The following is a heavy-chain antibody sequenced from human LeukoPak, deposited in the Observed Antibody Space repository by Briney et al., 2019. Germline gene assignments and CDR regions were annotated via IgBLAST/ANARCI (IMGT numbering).Heavy chain of an antibody. Sequence: GGSLRLSCAASEFTFTTYSMNWVRQAPGKGLEWVSSISSSSSYIYYADSVKGRFTISRDNAKNPLYLQMNSLRAEDTAMYYCARAAAAAGTNYYYYGIDVWGQGTTVTVSS. J-gene: IGHJ6*02. CDR1: EFTFTTYS. CDR2: ISSSSSYI. V-gene: IGHV3-21*01. CDR3: ARAAAAAGTNYYYYGIDV. D-gene: IGHD6-13*01.